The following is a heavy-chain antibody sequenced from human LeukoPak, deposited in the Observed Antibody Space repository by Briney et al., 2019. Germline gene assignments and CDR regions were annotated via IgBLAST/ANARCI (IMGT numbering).Heavy chain of an antibody. Sequence: NASETLSLTCTVSGGSISSGGYYWSWIRQHPGKGLEWIGYIYYSGSTYYNPSLKSRVTISVDTSKNQFSLKLSSVTAADTAVYYCARGAWEGYYYYYYYMDVWGKGTTVTVSS. V-gene: IGHV4-31*03. CDR1: GGSISSGGYY. J-gene: IGHJ6*03. D-gene: IGHD1-26*01. CDR3: ARGAWEGYYYYYYYMDV. CDR2: IYYSGST.